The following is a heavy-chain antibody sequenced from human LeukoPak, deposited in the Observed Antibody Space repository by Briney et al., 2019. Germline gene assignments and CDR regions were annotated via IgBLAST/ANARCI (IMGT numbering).Heavy chain of an antibody. Sequence: GGSLRLSCAASGFTFSSYAMSWVRQAPGKGLEWVSAISGSGGSTYYADSVKGRFTISRDNSKNTLYLQMNSLRAEDTAVYYCAKDVMGYSYGQRGIGYWGQGTLVTVSS. CDR2: ISGSGGST. CDR1: GFTFSSYA. J-gene: IGHJ4*02. CDR3: AKDVMGYSYGQRGIGY. V-gene: IGHV3-23*01. D-gene: IGHD5-18*01.